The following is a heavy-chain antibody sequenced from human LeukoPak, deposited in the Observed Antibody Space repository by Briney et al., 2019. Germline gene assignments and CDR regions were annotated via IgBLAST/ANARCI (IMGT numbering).Heavy chain of an antibody. J-gene: IGHJ4*02. D-gene: IGHD5-12*01. CDR2: ISSSGGST. Sequence: GGSLRLSCGASGFTFSSYGMSWVRQAPGKGLEWVSAISSSGGSTYYADSVKGRFTISRDNSKNTLYLQMKSLRTEDTAVYYCARERGYSGYDSREYNYFDYWGQGTLVTVSS. V-gene: IGHV3-23*01. CDR1: GFTFSSYG. CDR3: ARERGYSGYDSREYNYFDY.